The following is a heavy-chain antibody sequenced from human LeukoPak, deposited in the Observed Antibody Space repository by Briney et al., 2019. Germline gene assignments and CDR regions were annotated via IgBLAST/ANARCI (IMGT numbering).Heavy chain of an antibody. J-gene: IGHJ4*02. D-gene: IGHD5-24*01. V-gene: IGHV3-30*04. CDR3: ARRRDGYNPELDY. CDR2: ISNDGMRK. Sequence: GGSLRLSCAASGFAFSRSAMHWVRQPPGKGLEWMAVISNDGMRKFHADSVKGRFNISRDNSKNTLYLQMDSLTTEDTALYYCARRRDGYNPELDYWGQGTLVTVSS. CDR1: GFAFSRSA.